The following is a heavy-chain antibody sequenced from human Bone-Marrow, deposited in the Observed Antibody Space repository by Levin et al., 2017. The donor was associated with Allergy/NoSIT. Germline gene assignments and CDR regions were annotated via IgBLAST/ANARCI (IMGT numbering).Heavy chain of an antibody. CDR1: GFNFRTYG. D-gene: IGHD6-19*01. J-gene: IGHJ4*02. V-gene: IGHV3-33*01. CDR2: IYFDGSVT. CDR3: ARDRGSGWYLVDY. Sequence: GGSLRLSCAASGFNFRTYGMHWVRQAPGKGLEWVAIIYFDGSVTYYTDSVKGRFTISRDNSKNTLILQMNSLRGEDTGIYFCARDRGSGWYLVDYWGQGTLVTVSS.